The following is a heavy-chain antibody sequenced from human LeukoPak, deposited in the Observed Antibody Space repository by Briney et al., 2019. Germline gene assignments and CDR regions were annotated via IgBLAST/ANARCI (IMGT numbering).Heavy chain of an antibody. V-gene: IGHV3-23*01. J-gene: IGHJ4*02. CDR3: AKMHGYSYGYAYYFDY. Sequence: GGSLRLSCAASGFTFSNYAMSWVRQAPGKGLEWVSTISGSGGSTYYADSVKGRFTISRDNSKNTLYLQTNSLRAEDTAVYYCAKMHGYSYGYAYYFDYWGQGTLVTVSS. CDR2: ISGSGGST. CDR1: GFTFSNYA. D-gene: IGHD5-18*01.